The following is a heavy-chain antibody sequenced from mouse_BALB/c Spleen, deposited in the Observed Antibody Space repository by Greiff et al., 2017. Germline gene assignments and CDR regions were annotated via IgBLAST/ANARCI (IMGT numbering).Heavy chain of an antibody. Sequence: VQLQQSGAELARPGASVKLSCKASGYTFTSYWMQWVKQRPGQGLEWIGAIYPGDGDTRYTQKFKGKATLTADKSSSTAYMQLSSLASEDSAVYYCARSFTTDYFDYWGQGTTLTVSS. J-gene: IGHJ2*01. CDR2: IYPGDGDT. V-gene: IGHV1-87*01. CDR3: ARSFTTDYFDY. CDR1: GYTFTSYW. D-gene: IGHD1-1*01.